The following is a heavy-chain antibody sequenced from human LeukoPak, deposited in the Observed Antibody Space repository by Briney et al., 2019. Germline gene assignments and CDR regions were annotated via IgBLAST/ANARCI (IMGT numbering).Heavy chain of an antibody. CDR3: AREGYYSGMDV. CDR1: GFTFSTYA. V-gene: IGHV3-23*01. J-gene: IGHJ6*02. D-gene: IGHD3-3*01. Sequence: GGSLRLSCAASGFTFSTYAMSWVRQAPGKGLEWVSAINSGGGGTHYADSVKGRFTISRDNAKNSLYLQMNSLRAEDTAVYYCAREGYYSGMDVWGQGTTVTVSS. CDR2: INSGGGGT.